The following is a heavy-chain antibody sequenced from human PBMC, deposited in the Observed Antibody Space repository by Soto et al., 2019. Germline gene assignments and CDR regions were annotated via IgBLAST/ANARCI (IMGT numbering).Heavy chain of an antibody. CDR3: ARDHRGGTDAFDI. D-gene: IGHD2-15*01. J-gene: IGHJ3*02. CDR2: ISAYNGNT. V-gene: IGHV1-18*01. CDR1: GYTFTSFG. Sequence: QVQLVQSGAEVKKPGASVKVSCKASGYTFTSFGISWLRQAPGQGLEWMGWISAYNGNTNYAENLQGRVTMTTDTSTSTAYLELRSLRSDYTAVYYCARDHRGGTDAFDIWGQGTMVTVSS.